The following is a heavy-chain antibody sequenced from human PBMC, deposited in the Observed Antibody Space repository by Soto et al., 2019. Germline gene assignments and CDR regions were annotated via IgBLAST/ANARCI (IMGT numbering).Heavy chain of an antibody. J-gene: IGHJ6*02. V-gene: IGHV3-23*01. Sequence: GGSLRLSCAASGFTFSSYAMSWVRQAPGKGLEWVSAISGSGGSTYYADSVKGRFTISRDNSKNTLYLQMNSLRAEDTAVYYCARVFYDFWSCYEPNNYYYYGIDVWAQRTTV. CDR1: GFTFSSYA. D-gene: IGHD3-3*01. CDR3: ARVFYDFWSCYEPNNYYYYGIDV. CDR2: ISGSGGST.